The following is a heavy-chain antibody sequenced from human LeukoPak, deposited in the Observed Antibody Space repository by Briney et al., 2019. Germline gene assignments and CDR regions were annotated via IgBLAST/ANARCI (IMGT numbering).Heavy chain of an antibody. CDR2: INPSGGST. V-gene: IGHV1-46*01. J-gene: IGHJ5*02. Sequence: GASVKVSCKASGYTFTSYYMHWVRQAPGQGLEWMGIINPSGGSTSYAQKFQGRVTMTRDTSTSTAYMELRSLRSDDTAVYYCARDGYYYDFWSGYEAVSWFDPWGQGTLVTVSS. D-gene: IGHD3-3*01. CDR1: GYTFTSYY. CDR3: ARDGYYYDFWSGYEAVSWFDP.